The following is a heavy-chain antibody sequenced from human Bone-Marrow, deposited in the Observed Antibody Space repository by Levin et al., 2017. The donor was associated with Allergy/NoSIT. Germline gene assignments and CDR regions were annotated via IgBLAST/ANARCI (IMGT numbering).Heavy chain of an antibody. CDR1: GFTFSSYG. CDR3: ARLDCGGSCYHGGVGY. CDR2: IWYDGSRK. D-gene: IGHD2-21*01. Sequence: GGSLRLSCATSGFTFSSYGMHWVRQAPGKGLEWVAIIWYDGSRKYYADSVKGRFTVSRDNSKTTVYLQINSLRVDDTAVYYCARLDCGGSCYHGGVGYWGQGTQVTVSS. V-gene: IGHV3-33*01. J-gene: IGHJ4*02.